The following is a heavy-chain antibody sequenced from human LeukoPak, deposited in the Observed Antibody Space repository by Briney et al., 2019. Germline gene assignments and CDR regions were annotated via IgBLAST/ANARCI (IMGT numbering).Heavy chain of an antibody. J-gene: IGHJ3*01. D-gene: IGHD2-21*01. CDR3: ARSFFVVTLVSPYDAFEV. V-gene: IGHV4-4*09. CDR1: GGSISSYY. CDR2: IYTSGST. Sequence: SETLSLTCTVSGGSISSYYWSWIRQPPGKGLEWIGYIYTSGSTNYNPSLKSRVTMSVDTSKNQVTLKLSSVTAADTAVYYCARSFFVVTLVSPYDAFEVWGRGTMVTVSS.